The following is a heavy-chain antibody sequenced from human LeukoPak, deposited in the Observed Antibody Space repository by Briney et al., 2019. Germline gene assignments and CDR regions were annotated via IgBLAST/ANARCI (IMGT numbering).Heavy chain of an antibody. CDR2: IKQDGSEK. D-gene: IGHD2-8*01. CDR1: GFTFSSYW. V-gene: IGHV3-7*01. CDR3: ARGGYIVLMVYAILGAFDI. Sequence: GGSLRLSCAASGFTFSSYWMSWVRQAPGKGLEWVANIKQDGSEKYYVDSVKGRFTISRDNAKNSLYLQMNSLRAEDTAVYYCARGGYIVLMVYAILGAFDIWGQGTMVTVSS. J-gene: IGHJ3*02.